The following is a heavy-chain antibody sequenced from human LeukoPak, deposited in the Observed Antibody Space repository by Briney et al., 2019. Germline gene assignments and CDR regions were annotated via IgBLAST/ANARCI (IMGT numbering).Heavy chain of an antibody. J-gene: IGHJ3*02. V-gene: IGHV1-18*01. CDR3: AREGGGTYYDFWSGYSSGAFDI. CDR1: GYTFTSYG. CDR2: ISAYNGNT. D-gene: IGHD3-3*01. Sequence: ASVKVSCKASGYTFTSYGISWVRQAPGQGLEWMGWISAYNGNTSYAQKLQGRVTMTTDTSTSTAYMELRSLRSDDTAVYYCAREGGGTYYDFWSGYSSGAFDIWGQGTMVTVSS.